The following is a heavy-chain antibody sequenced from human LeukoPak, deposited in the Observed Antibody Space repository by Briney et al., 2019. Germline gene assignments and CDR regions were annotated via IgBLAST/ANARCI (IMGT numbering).Heavy chain of an antibody. V-gene: IGHV3-48*01. CDR2: ISGSSGTM. J-gene: IGHJ6*04. CDR3: TRVEKGFWSGFKMDV. Sequence: GGSLRLSCAASGFTFSSYSMNWVRQAPGKGLEWISYISGSSGTMYYVDSVKGRFIISRDNDKNSLYLQMNSLRVEDTAVYFCTRVEKGFWSGFKMDVWGKGTTVAVSS. CDR1: GFTFSSYS. D-gene: IGHD3-3*01.